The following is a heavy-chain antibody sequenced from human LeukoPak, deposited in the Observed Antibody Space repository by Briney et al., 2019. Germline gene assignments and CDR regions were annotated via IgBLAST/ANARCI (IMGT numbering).Heavy chain of an antibody. V-gene: IGHV1-2*02. CDR2: INPNSCST. Sequence: ASVKVSCKASVYTFTGYYMHWVRQAPSQGLEWMGWINPNSCSTNYAQKFQGRVTMNRDTPISTPYMELSRLRSHDTAVYYCARVLLGDTGAFDIGGQGTMVTVSS. J-gene: IGHJ3*02. CDR3: ARVLLGDTGAFDI. D-gene: IGHD1-14*01. CDR1: VYTFTGYY.